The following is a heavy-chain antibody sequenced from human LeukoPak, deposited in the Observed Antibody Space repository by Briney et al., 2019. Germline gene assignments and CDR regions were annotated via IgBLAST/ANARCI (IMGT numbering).Heavy chain of an antibody. V-gene: IGHV3-23*01. J-gene: IGHJ6*03. CDR3: AKALREGHRPVYTYYYMAV. CDR1: TFKNYA. D-gene: IGHD5-24*01. Sequence: PGGSRRLSCAITFKNYAVTWVRQAPGKGLEWVSSISRRGTETYYADSVQGRFTISKDTSGSTVFLQMNSLRADDTAVYYCAKALREGHRPVYTYYYMAVWGQGTTVTVSS. CDR2: ISRRGTET.